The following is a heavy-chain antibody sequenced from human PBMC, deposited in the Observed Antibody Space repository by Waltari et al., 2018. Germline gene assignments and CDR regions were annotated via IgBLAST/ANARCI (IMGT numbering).Heavy chain of an antibody. D-gene: IGHD2-2*01. Sequence: EVRLVQSGGDLVQPGGFLRLSGAVCGFSLNGSCMIWVRQTPERGLEWVSYISWSDDKTEYADSVRGRFTISRDIARNSVSLQMKNLKVEDTAMYYCARELGGSAAGTDHWGQGSMVFVSS. CDR2: ISWSDDKT. V-gene: IGHV3-48*01. CDR1: GFSLNGSC. CDR3: ARELGGSAAGTDH. J-gene: IGHJ1*01.